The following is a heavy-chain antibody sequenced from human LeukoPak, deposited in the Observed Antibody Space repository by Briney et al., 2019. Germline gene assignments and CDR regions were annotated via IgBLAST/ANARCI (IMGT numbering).Heavy chain of an antibody. Sequence: ASETLSLTRTVSGGSISSSSYYWGWIRQPPGKGLEWIGSIYYSGSTYYNPSLKSRVTISVDTSKNQFSLKLSSVTAADTAVYYCARDPRDGYNSGRGLYFDYWGQGTLVTVSS. J-gene: IGHJ4*02. CDR2: IYYSGST. CDR3: ARDPRDGYNSGRGLYFDY. D-gene: IGHD5-24*01. CDR1: GGSISSSSYY. V-gene: IGHV4-39*07.